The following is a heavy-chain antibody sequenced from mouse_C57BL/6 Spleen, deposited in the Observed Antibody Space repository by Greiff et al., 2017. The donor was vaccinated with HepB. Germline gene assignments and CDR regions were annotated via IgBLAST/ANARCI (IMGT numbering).Heavy chain of an antibody. V-gene: IGHV2-9-1*01. J-gene: IGHJ3*01. CDR2: IWTGGGT. Sequence: VMLVESGPGLVAPSQSLSITCTVSGFSLTSYAISWVRQPPGKGLEWLGVIWTGGGTNYNSALKSRLSISKDNSKSQVFLKMNSLQTDDTARYYCATLYYDYEGAWFAYWGQGTLVTVSA. D-gene: IGHD2-4*01. CDR1: GFSLTSYA. CDR3: ATLYYDYEGAWFAY.